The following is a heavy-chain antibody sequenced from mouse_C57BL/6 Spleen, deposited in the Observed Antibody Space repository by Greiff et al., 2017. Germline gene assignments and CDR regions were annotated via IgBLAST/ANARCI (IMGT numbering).Heavy chain of an antibody. CDR3: ARQYYYGSSLDYFDY. Sequence: EVKLVESGGDLVKPGGSLKLSCAASGFTFSSYGMSWVRQTQDKRLEWVATISSGGSYTYYPDNVKGRFTISRDNTKNTLYLHMSSLKSEDTAMYYCARQYYYGSSLDYFDYWGQGTTLTVSS. J-gene: IGHJ2*01. D-gene: IGHD1-1*01. CDR2: ISSGGSYT. V-gene: IGHV5-6*01. CDR1: GFTFSSYG.